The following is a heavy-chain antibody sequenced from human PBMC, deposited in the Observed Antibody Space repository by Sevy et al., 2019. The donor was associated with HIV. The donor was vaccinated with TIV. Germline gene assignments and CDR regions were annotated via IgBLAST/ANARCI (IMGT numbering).Heavy chain of an antibody. CDR2: FDPEDGET. V-gene: IGHV1-24*01. D-gene: IGHD3-22*01. CDR1: GYTLSQVS. CDR3: AITKDYYDSSGCPFDY. Sequence: ASVKVSCKVSGYTLSQVSMHWVRQVPGKGLEWMGSFDPEDGETIYAQKFQGRLTMTEGTSTDTAYMELSSLKSEDTAVFYCAITKDYYDSSGCPFDYWGQGTLVTVSS. J-gene: IGHJ4*02.